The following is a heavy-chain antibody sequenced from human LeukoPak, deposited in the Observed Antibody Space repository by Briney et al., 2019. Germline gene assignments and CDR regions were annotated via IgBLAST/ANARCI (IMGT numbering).Heavy chain of an antibody. CDR1: GGSVSNGNYY. Sequence: SETLSLTCTVSGGSVSNGNYYWSWLRQPPGKALEWIGYIYYTGSTSYNPSLEGRVTISVDTSKNQFSVRLNSVTAADTAVYYCARNVAMVRDWFDPWGQGTLVTVSS. J-gene: IGHJ5*02. D-gene: IGHD3-10*01. CDR2: IYYTGST. V-gene: IGHV4-61*01. CDR3: ARNVAMVRDWFDP.